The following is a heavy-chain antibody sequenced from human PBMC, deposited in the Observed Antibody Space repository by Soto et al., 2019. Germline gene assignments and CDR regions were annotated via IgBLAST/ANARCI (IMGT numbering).Heavy chain of an antibody. CDR2: IYYSGST. Sequence: SETLSLTCTVSGGSISSGDYYWSWIRQPPGKGLEWIGYIYYSGSTYYNPSLKSRVTISVDTSKNQFSLKLSSVTAADTAVYYSARLAVTDTPDWFDPWGQGTLVTVSS. J-gene: IGHJ5*02. V-gene: IGHV4-30-4*01. D-gene: IGHD2-21*02. CDR1: GGSISSGDYY. CDR3: ARLAVTDTPDWFDP.